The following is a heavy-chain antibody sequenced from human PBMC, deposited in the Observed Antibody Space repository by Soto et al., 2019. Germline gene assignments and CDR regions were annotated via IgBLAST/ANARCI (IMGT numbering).Heavy chain of an antibody. CDR3: ARDEMHPPASFYYGMDV. CDR1: GFTLSSYG. V-gene: IGHV3-33*01. D-gene: IGHD2-2*01. CDR2: IWYDGSNK. Sequence: GGSLRLSCATSGFTLSSYGMHWVRQAPGKGLEWVAVIWYDGSNKYYADSVKGRFTISRDNSKNTLYLQMNSLRAEDTAVYYCARDEMHPPASFYYGMDVWGQGTTVTVSS. J-gene: IGHJ6*02.